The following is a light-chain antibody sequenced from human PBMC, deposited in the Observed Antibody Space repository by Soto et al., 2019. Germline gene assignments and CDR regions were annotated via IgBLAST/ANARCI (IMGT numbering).Light chain of an antibody. CDR2: GAS. CDR1: QSVISN. Sequence: EIVMTQSPATLSVSPGERATLFCRASQSVISNLAWYQQKPGQAPRLLIYGASSRATGIPDKFSGSGSGTDFTLTIDGLEPEDFAVYYCQQYGYSPITFGQGTRLEIK. CDR3: QQYGYSPIT. V-gene: IGKV3-20*01. J-gene: IGKJ5*01.